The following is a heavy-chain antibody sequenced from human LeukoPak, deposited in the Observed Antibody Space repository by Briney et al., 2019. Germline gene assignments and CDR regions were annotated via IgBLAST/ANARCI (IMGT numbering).Heavy chain of an antibody. CDR3: ARAYSSGPRHEFGGYFDY. Sequence: GGSLRLSCAASGFTFSSYGMHWVRQAPGKGLEWVSSISSSSSYIYDADSVKGRFTISRDNAKNSLYLQMNSLRAEDTAVYYCARAYSSGPRHEFGGYFDYWGQGTLVTVSS. D-gene: IGHD6-19*01. CDR1: GFTFSSYG. J-gene: IGHJ4*02. CDR2: ISSSSSYI. V-gene: IGHV3-21*01.